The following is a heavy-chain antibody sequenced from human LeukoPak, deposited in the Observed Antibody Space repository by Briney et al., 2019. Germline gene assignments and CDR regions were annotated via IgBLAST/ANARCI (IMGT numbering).Heavy chain of an antibody. CDR2: IRRKAHGGTT. V-gene: IGHV3-49*03. CDR1: GFTFGDYA. CDR3: TRVTYYYDNSGYFHFDS. Sequence: GGSLRLSCTTSGFTFGDYAMSWFRQAPGKGLEWVSFIRRKAHGGTTEYAASVKGRLSSSRDDSKSIAYLQMNSLKTEDTAVYFCTRVTYYYDNSGYFHFDSWGQGSLVTVSS. D-gene: IGHD3-22*01. J-gene: IGHJ4*02.